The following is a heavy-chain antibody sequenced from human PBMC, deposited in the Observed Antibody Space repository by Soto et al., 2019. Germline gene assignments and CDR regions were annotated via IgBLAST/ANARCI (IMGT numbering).Heavy chain of an antibody. J-gene: IGHJ4*02. CDR1: GFTFSSYA. Sequence: QVQLAESGGGVVQPGSSLRLTCAGSGFTFSSYAMHWVRQAPGKGLKWVAVISYDGGNKYYADSVKGRFTISRDNSENMLYLQMNRLRAEDTAVYYCAKDQGRGGYSYGYFSPYFDYWGQGTLVTVSS. V-gene: IGHV3-30*18. CDR3: AKDQGRGGYSYGYFSPYFDY. D-gene: IGHD5-18*01. CDR2: ISYDGGNK.